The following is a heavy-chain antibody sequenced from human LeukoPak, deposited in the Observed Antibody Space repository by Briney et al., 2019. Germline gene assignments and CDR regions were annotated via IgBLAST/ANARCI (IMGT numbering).Heavy chain of an antibody. CDR3: AREQNGDPFDY. V-gene: IGHV4-59*12. CDR1: GGSISSYY. D-gene: IGHD4-17*01. Sequence: SETLSLTCTVSGGSISSYYWSWIRQPPGKGLEWIGYIYYSGSTNHNPSLKSRVIISEDTSKDQFSLKLSSVTAADTAVYYCAREQNGDPFDYWGQGTLVTVSS. J-gene: IGHJ4*02. CDR2: IYYSGST.